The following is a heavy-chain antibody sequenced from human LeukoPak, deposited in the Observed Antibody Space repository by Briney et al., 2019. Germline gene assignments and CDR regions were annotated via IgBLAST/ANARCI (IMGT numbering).Heavy chain of an antibody. V-gene: IGHV5-51*01. Sequence: GESLKISCKGSGSSFTSYWIGWVRQMPGKGLEWMGTIYPGNSDTRYSPSFQGQVTISADKSISTAFLQWSSLKASDTAMYYCARNSAAMSDYWGQGTLVTVSS. J-gene: IGHJ4*02. CDR3: ARNSAAMSDY. D-gene: IGHD5-18*01. CDR2: IYPGNSDT. CDR1: GSSFTSYW.